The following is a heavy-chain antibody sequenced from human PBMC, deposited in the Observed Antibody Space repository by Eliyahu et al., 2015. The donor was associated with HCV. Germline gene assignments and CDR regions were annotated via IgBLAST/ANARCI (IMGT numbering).Heavy chain of an antibody. CDR2: IYXSGST. CDR1: GGSXXSSSYY. D-gene: IGHD6-6*01. V-gene: IGHV4-39*01. Sequence: QLQLQESGPGLVKPSETLSLTCTXSGGSXXSSSYYWGWIRQPXGKGLEWIGSIYXSGSTYYNPSLKSRVTISVDTSKNQFSLKLSSVTAADTAVYYCARLDVYSSSAGQFDYWGQGTLVTVSS. CDR3: ARLDVYSSSAGQFDY. J-gene: IGHJ4*02.